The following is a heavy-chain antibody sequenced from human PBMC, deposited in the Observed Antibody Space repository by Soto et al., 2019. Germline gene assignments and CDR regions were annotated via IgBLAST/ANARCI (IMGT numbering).Heavy chain of an antibody. CDR1: GFTFSTHG. Sequence: QVQLVESGGGVVQPGRSLTLSCAASGFTFSTHGMHWVRQAPGKGLEWVAVIWNDVSKKYYADSVKGRFTISRDNSKNTVYLQMNSLRAEDTSVYYCARFDYYDTSGYLSYWGQGTLVTVSS. V-gene: IGHV3-33*01. D-gene: IGHD3-22*01. J-gene: IGHJ4*02. CDR3: ARFDYYDTSGYLSY. CDR2: IWNDVSKK.